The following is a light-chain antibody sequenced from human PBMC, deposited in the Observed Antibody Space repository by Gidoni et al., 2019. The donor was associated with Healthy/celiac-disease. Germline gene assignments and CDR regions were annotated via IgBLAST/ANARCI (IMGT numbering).Light chain of an antibody. CDR3: QSYDSSLSGSYV. CDR2: GNR. J-gene: IGLJ1*01. V-gene: IGLV1-40*01. CDR1: SSNIRAGYA. Sequence: QSVLTQPPSVSGAPGQRVTISCTGSSSNIRAGYAVHWYQQLPGTGPKLLIYGNRNRPSGVPDRFSGSKSGTSASLAITGLQAEDEADYYCQSYDSSLSGSYVFGTGTKVTVL.